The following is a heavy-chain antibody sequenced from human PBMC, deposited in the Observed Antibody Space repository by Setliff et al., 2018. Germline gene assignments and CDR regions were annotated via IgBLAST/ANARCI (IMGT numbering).Heavy chain of an antibody. J-gene: IGHJ3*02. CDR3: ARVCCTSIIVVVTQDAFDI. CDR1: GGSISSSSHY. D-gene: IGHD3-22*01. CDR2: IYYSGCT. Sequence: SETLSLTCTVSGGSISSSSHYWGWIRQSPGKGLEWIGSIYYSGCTYYNPSLQSRVTISVDTSKNQFSLKLSSVTAADTAVYYCARVCCTSIIVVVTQDAFDIWGQGTMVTVSS. V-gene: IGHV4-39*07.